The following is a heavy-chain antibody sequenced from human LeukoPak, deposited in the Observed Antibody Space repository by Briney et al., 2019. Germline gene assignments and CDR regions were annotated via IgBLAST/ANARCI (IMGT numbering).Heavy chain of an antibody. Sequence: ASVKVSCKASGYTFTSYGISWVRQAPGQGLEWMGWISAYNGNTNYAQKFQGRVTMTRDTSISTAYMELSRLRSDDTAVYYCARGLGNRATMVRGVISYWGQGTLVTVSS. D-gene: IGHD3-10*01. V-gene: IGHV1-18*01. CDR3: ARGLGNRATMVRGVISY. CDR2: ISAYNGNT. CDR1: GYTFTSYG. J-gene: IGHJ4*02.